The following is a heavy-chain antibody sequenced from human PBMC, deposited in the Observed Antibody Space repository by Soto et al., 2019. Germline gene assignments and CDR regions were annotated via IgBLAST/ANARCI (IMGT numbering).Heavy chain of an antibody. CDR2: ISGSGGST. J-gene: IGHJ4*02. D-gene: IGHD3-22*01. CDR3: AKDSSGYPGGYFDY. V-gene: IGHV3-23*01. Sequence: PGGSLRLSCAASGFTFSSYAMSWVRQAPGKGLEWVSAISGSGGSTYYADSVKGRFTISRDNSRNTLYLQMNSLRAEDTAVYYCAKDSSGYPGGYFDYWGQGTLVTVSS. CDR1: GFTFSSYA.